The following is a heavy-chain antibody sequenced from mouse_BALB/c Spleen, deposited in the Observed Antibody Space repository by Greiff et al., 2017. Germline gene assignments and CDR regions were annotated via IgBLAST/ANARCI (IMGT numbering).Heavy chain of an antibody. CDR2: INPSTGYT. J-gene: IGHJ3*01. CDR3: ARVETWFAY. V-gene: IGHV1-7*01. Sequence: VKLQQSGAELAKPGASVKMSCKASGYTFTSYWMHWVKQRPGQGLEWIGYINPSTGYTEYNQKFKDKATLTADKSSSTAYMQLSSLTSEDSAVYYCARVETWFAYWGQGTLVTVSA. CDR1: GYTFTSYW.